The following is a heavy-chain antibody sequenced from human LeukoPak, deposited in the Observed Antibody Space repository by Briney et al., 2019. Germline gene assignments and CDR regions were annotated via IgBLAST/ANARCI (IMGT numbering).Heavy chain of an antibody. D-gene: IGHD3-10*01. CDR2: ISSSGSTI. CDR3: ARAARAVGSLDY. Sequence: GGSLRLSCAASGSTFSDYYMSWIRQAPGKGLEWVSYISSSGSTIYYADSVKGRFTISRDNAKNSLYLQMDSLRAEDTAVYYCARAARAVGSLDYWGQGTLVTVSS. V-gene: IGHV3-11*01. CDR1: GSTFSDYY. J-gene: IGHJ4*02.